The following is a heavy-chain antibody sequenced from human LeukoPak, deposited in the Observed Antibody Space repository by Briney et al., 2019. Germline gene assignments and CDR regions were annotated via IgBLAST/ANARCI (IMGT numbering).Heavy chain of an antibody. J-gene: IGHJ6*03. V-gene: IGHV5-51*01. CDR1: GYTFTTYW. D-gene: IGHD1-26*01. CDR3: ARVRGSSGSYEYYHYMDV. Sequence: GESLKISCKASGYTFTTYWIGWVRQMPGKGLEWMGLIYPGDSDTRYSPSFQGRVTMSVDTSKKQFSLKLSSVTAADTAVYYYARVRGSSGSYEYYHYMDVWGKGTTVTISS. CDR2: IYPGDSDT.